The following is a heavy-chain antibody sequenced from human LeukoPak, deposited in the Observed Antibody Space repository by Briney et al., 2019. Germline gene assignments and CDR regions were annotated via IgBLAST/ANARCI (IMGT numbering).Heavy chain of an antibody. CDR3: SRAGTAPGPQNHYGMDV. D-gene: IGHD2-21*02. Sequence: GGSLRLSCAASGFTFSSYGMHWVRQAPGKGLEWVAVIWYDGSNKYYADSVKGRFTISRDNSKNTLYLQMNSLRAEDTAVYYCSRAGTAPGPQNHYGMDVWGQGTTVTVSS. CDR1: GFTFSSYG. J-gene: IGHJ6*02. CDR2: IWYDGSNK. V-gene: IGHV3-33*01.